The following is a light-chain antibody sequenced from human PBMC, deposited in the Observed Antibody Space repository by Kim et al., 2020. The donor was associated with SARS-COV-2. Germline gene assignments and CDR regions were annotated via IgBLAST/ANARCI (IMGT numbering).Light chain of an antibody. CDR3: QQGHNFPRT. CDR2: DAS. Sequence: SASVGDRVTITCRASQSISTFLNWYQQTPGKAPRLLIYDASSLKTGVPSRFSGSGSGTDFTLTISSLRREDFTTYYCQQGHNFPRTFGQGTKLEIK. CDR1: QSISTF. J-gene: IGKJ2*02. V-gene: IGKV1-39*01.